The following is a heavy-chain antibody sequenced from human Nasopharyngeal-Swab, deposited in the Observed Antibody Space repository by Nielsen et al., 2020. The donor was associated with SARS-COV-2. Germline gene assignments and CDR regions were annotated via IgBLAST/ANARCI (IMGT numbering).Heavy chain of an antibody. CDR2: ISYDGSNK. V-gene: IGHV3-30*04. CDR3: ASGWLEASAFDI. Sequence: GESLKISCAASGFTFSSYAMHWVRQAPGKGLEWVAVISYDGSNKYYADSVKGRFTISRDNSKNTLYLQMNSLRAGDTAVYYCASGWLEASAFDIWGQGTMVTVSS. D-gene: IGHD6-19*01. CDR1: GFTFSSYA. J-gene: IGHJ3*02.